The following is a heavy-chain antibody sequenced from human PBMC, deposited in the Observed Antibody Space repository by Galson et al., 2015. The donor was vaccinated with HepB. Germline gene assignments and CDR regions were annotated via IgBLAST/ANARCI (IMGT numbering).Heavy chain of an antibody. V-gene: IGHV3-23*01. CDR3: AKDSTSAPGEIDYYYMDV. D-gene: IGHD3-16*01. Sequence: SLRLSCAASGFTFSSYAMSWVRQAPGKGLEWVSAISGSGGSTYYADSVKGRFTISRDNSKNTLYLQMNSLRAEDTAVYYCAKDSTSAPGEIDYYYMDVWGKGTTVTVSS. J-gene: IGHJ6*03. CDR2: ISGSGGST. CDR1: GFTFSSYA.